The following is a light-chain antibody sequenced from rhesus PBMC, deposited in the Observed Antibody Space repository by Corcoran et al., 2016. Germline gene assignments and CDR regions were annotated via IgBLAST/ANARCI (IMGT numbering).Light chain of an antibody. Sequence: DIQMSQSPSSLSASVGDKVTITCRASQDISNSLAWYQQKPGKAPTLLMYAVSTLEAGVPSRFSGSRSGPDFTLTINSLQPEDVATYYCQQGYTTPFTFGPGTKLEIK. CDR2: AVS. V-gene: IGKV1-33*02. CDR3: QQGYTTPFT. J-gene: IGKJ3*01. CDR1: QDISNS.